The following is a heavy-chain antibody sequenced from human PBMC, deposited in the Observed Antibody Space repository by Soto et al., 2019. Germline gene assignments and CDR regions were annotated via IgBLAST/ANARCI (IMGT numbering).Heavy chain of an antibody. D-gene: IGHD6-6*01. CDR1: GFTFSSYA. CDR2: ISGSDDST. Sequence: GESLKISCAASGFTFSSYAMSWVRQAPGKGLEWVSVISGSDDSTYYADSVKGRFTISRDNSKNTLYLQMNSLRAEDTAVYYCAXRSSSSTFDYWGQGTLVTVSS. CDR3: AXRSSSSTFDY. V-gene: IGHV3-23*01. J-gene: IGHJ4*02.